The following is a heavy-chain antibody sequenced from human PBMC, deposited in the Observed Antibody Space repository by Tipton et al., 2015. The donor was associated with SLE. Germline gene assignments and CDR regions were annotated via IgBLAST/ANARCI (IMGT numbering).Heavy chain of an antibody. CDR1: GASIRSTGYY. CDR2: IFYSGTS. J-gene: IGHJ3*02. D-gene: IGHD2-21*01. CDR3: ARLWVVANYAFDM. V-gene: IGHV4-39*01. Sequence: LRLSCTVSGASIRSTGYYWGWIRQPPGKGLEWIGNIFYSGTSYYNPSLKSRLTMSVDTSKNQFSLQLSSVTAADTAVYHCARLWVVANYAFDMWGQGTTVTVSS.